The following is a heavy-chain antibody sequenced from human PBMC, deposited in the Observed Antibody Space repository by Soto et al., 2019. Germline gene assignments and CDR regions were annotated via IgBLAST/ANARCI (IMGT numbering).Heavy chain of an antibody. J-gene: IGHJ6*02. CDR1: GGSISSGGYY. CDR3: ARDRGTYYYGSGLSTYGMDV. V-gene: IGHV4-31*03. Sequence: PSETLSLTCTVSGGSISSGGYYWSWIRQHPGKGLEWIGYIYYSGSTYYNPSLKSRVTISVDTSKNQFSPKLSSVTAADTAVYYCARDRGTYYYGSGLSTYGMDVWGQGTTVTVSS. D-gene: IGHD3-10*01. CDR2: IYYSGST.